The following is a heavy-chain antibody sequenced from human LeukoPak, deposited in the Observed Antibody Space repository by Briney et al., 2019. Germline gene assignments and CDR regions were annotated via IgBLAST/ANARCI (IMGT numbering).Heavy chain of an antibody. CDR1: GFTSSSYW. J-gene: IGHJ4*02. Sequence: GGSLRLSCAVPGFTSSSYWMSWVRQAPGKGLEGVANIKQDGSEKYYVDSVKGRFTISRDNAKNSLYLQMNSLRAEDTAVYYCARAPYCIGGSCRFDYWGQGTLVTVSS. D-gene: IGHD2-15*01. CDR3: ARAPYCIGGSCRFDY. V-gene: IGHV3-7*03. CDR2: IKQDGSEK.